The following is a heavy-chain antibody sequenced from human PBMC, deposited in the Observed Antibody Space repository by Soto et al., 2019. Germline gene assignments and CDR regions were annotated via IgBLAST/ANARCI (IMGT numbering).Heavy chain of an antibody. Sequence: EVQLVESGGGLVKPGGSLRLSCAASGFTFSSHSMNWVRQAPGKGLEWVSSITSSSSYINYADSVKGRFTISRDNAKTSLYLQMNSLRAEDTAVYYCAREPCVSSGWYVDYRGQGPLVTVSS. CDR1: GFTFSSHS. CDR2: ITSSSSYI. J-gene: IGHJ4*02. V-gene: IGHV3-21*01. CDR3: AREPCVSSGWYVDY. D-gene: IGHD6-19*01.